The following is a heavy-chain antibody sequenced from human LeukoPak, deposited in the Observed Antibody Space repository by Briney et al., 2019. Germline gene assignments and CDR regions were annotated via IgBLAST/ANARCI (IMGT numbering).Heavy chain of an antibody. CDR1: GYTFTNYY. CDR2: INPSGGST. D-gene: IGHD6-13*01. CDR3: ARDHSSSWDRGGYFQH. J-gene: IGHJ1*01. Sequence: ASVKVSCKASGYTFTNYYMHWVRQAPGQGLEWMGMINPSGGSTSYAQKFQGRVTMTRDTSTSTVYMELSSLRSEDTAVYYCARDHSSSWDRGGYFQHWGQGTLVTVSS. V-gene: IGHV1-46*01.